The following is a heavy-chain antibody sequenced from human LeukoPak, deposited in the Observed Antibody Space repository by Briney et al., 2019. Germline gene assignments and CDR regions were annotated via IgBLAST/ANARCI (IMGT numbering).Heavy chain of an antibody. D-gene: IGHD3-10*01. Sequence: ASVKVSCKASGYTFTSYGISWVRQAPGQGLEWMGWISAYNGNTNYAQKLQGRVTMTTDTSTSTAYMELRSLRSDDTAVYYCARADVLLWFGESLAHMDVWGKGTTVTVSS. V-gene: IGHV1-18*01. CDR3: ARADVLLWFGESLAHMDV. CDR2: ISAYNGNT. J-gene: IGHJ6*03. CDR1: GYTFTSYG.